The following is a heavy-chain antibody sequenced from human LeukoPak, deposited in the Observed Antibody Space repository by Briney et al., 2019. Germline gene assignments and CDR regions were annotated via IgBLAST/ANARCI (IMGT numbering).Heavy chain of an antibody. V-gene: IGHV3-30*04. D-gene: IGHD2-2*01. CDR3: ARSCSSTSCYGDAFDI. CDR2: ISYDGSNK. J-gene: IGHJ3*02. Sequence: PGGSLRLSCAASGFTFSSYAMHWVRQAPGKGLEWVAVISYDGSNKYYADSVKGRFTISRDNSKNTLYLQMNSLRAEDTAVYYCARSCSSTSCYGDAFDIWGQGTMVTVSS. CDR1: GFTFSSYA.